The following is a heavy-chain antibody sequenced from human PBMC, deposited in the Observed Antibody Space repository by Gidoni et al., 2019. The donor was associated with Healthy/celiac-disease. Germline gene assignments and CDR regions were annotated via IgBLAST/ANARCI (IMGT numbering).Heavy chain of an antibody. CDR3: ARVSKGGTVTTHYYYGMDV. V-gene: IGHV1-69*01. D-gene: IGHD4-17*01. CDR2: IIPIFGTA. CDR1: GGTFSSYA. Sequence: QVQLVLSGAEVKKPGSSVKVSCKASGGTFSSYAISWVRQAPGQGLEWMGGIIPIFGTANYAQKFQGRVTITADESTSTAYMELSSLRSEDTAVYYCARVSKGGTVTTHYYYGMDVWGQGTTVTVSS. J-gene: IGHJ6*02.